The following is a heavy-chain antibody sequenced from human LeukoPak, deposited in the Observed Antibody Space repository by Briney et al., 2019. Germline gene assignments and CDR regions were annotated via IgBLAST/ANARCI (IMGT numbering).Heavy chain of an antibody. Sequence: SETLSLTCTVSGGSISSSYWSWIRQPPGKGLEWIGYIYYSGSTNYNPSLKSRVTISVDTSKTQVSLKLRSVTAADTAVYYCARAFGGSGSYGRFDYWGQGTLVTVSS. CDR1: GGSISSSY. V-gene: IGHV4-59*01. CDR3: ARAFGGSGSYGRFDY. CDR2: IYYSGST. D-gene: IGHD1-26*01. J-gene: IGHJ4*02.